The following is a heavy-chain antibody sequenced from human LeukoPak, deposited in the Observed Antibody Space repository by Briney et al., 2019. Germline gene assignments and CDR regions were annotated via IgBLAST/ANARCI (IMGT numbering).Heavy chain of an antibody. CDR1: GFTFSYYY. Sequence: GSLSLSCAASGFTFSYYYMSWIRPAPGKGLEWVSYISSSGSTIYYADSVKGRFTISRDNAKNSLYLQMNSLRAEDTAVYYCARADYGGNPTHYWGQGTLVTVSS. J-gene: IGHJ4*02. CDR2: ISSSGSTI. V-gene: IGHV3-11*04. D-gene: IGHD4-23*01. CDR3: ARADYGGNPTHY.